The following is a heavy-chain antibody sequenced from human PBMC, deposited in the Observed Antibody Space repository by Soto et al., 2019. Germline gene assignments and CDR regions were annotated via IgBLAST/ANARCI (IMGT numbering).Heavy chain of an antibody. CDR2: ISSSSSYK. D-gene: IGHD4-4*01. J-gene: IGHJ4*02. V-gene: IGHV3-21*01. CDR3: AREAYSNSDY. Sequence: IQLVQSGGEVKKPGASVKVSCKRSGYTFSSYSINWVRQAPGKGLEWVSSISSSSSYKDSADSVQGRFTISRDSAKNSMYLQMNSLRAEDTAVYYCAREAYSNSDYWGQGTLVTVSS. CDR1: GYTFSSYS.